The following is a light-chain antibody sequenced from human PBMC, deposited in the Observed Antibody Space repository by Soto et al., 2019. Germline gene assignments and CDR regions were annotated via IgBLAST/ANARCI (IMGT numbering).Light chain of an antibody. V-gene: IGKV1-39*01. CDR3: QQGYSSRWT. J-gene: IGKJ1*01. Sequence: DIPMTQPPSSLSASVGDRVTITCRASQNIRRYLNWSQQKPGKAPQLLIYATSSLQTGVPSRFSASGSGTDFSLVISDLQPEDSATYYCQQGYSSRWTSGRGTKVEI. CDR1: QNIRRY. CDR2: ATS.